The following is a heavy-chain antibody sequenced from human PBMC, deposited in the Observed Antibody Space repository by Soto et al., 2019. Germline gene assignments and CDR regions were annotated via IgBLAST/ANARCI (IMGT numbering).Heavy chain of an antibody. CDR2: ISAYNGNT. V-gene: IGHV1-18*01. D-gene: IGHD4-17*01. J-gene: IGHJ6*02. CDR1: CYTFTSYG. CDR3: ARFDYGDFYYYYGMDV. Sequence: ASVKVSCKASCYTFTSYGISWVRQAPGQGLEWMGWISAYNGNTNYAQKLQGRVTMTTDTSTSTAYMELRSLRSDDTAVYYCARFDYGDFYYYYGMDVWAQGTTVTVS.